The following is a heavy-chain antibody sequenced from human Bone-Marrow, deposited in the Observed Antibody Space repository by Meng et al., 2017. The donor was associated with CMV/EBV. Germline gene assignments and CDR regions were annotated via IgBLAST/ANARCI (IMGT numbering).Heavy chain of an antibody. CDR2: ISYDGSNK. V-gene: IGHV3-30-3*01. CDR3: ARGRYSSSWLFWSWFDP. Sequence: GESLKISCAASGFTFSDYYMSWIRQAPGKGLEWVAVISYDGSNKYYADSVKGRFTISRDNSKNTLYLQMNSLRAEDTAVYYCARGRYSSSWLFWSWFDPWGQGTLVTVSS. D-gene: IGHD6-13*01. CDR1: GFTFSDYY. J-gene: IGHJ5*02.